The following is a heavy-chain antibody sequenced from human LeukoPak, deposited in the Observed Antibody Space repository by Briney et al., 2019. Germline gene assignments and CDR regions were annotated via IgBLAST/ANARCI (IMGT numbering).Heavy chain of an antibody. CDR2: IYHSGST. CDR3: ASGFGELTNFDY. J-gene: IGHJ4*02. D-gene: IGHD3-10*01. Sequence: MASETLSLTCTVSDDSITMYYWTWIRQPPGKGLEWIGSIYHSGSTYYNPSLKSRVTISVDTSKNQFSLKLSSVTAADTAVYYCASGFGELTNFDYWGQGTLVTVSS. CDR1: DDSITMYY. V-gene: IGHV4-38-2*02.